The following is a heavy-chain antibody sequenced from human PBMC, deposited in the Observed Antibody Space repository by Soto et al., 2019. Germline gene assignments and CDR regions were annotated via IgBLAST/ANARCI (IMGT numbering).Heavy chain of an antibody. CDR3: AMEESTAGGGWYFDL. V-gene: IGHV1-46*01. J-gene: IGHJ2*01. D-gene: IGHD2-21*02. Sequence: ASVKVSCKASGYTFTSYYMHCVRQAPGQGLEWMGIINPSGGSTSYAQKFQGRVTMTRDTSTSTVYMELSSLRSEDTAVYYCAMEESTAGGGWYFDLWCRGTLVNVS. CDR2: INPSGGST. CDR1: GYTFTSYY.